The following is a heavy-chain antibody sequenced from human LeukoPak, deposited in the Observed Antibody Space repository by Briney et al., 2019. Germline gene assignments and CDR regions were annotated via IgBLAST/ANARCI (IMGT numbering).Heavy chain of an antibody. J-gene: IGHJ4*02. CDR2: IIPIFGTA. V-gene: IGHV1-69*05. D-gene: IGHD3-10*01. CDR3: ARAFGSGRSTDQYYFDY. Sequence: SVKVSCKASGGTFSSYAISWVRQAPGQGLEWMGGIIPIFGTANYAQKFQGWVTMTRDTSISTAYMELSRLTSDDTAVYYCARAFGSGRSTDQYYFDYWGQGTLVTVSS. CDR1: GGTFSSYA.